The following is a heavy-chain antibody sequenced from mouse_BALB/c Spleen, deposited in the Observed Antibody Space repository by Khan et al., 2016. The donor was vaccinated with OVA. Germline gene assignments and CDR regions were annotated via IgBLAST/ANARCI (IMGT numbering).Heavy chain of an antibody. Sequence: EVQLQESGPGLVKPSQSLSLTCTVTGFSITSDYAWNWFRQFPGNKLEWMGYITYSGSSSYTPSLKSRISITRDTSKNQFFLQLNSVTTEDTASYYGARGRAYWGQGTLVTVSA. CDR1: GFSITSDYA. V-gene: IGHV3-2*02. J-gene: IGHJ3*01. CDR3: ARGRAY. D-gene: IGHD3-3*01. CDR2: ITYSGSS.